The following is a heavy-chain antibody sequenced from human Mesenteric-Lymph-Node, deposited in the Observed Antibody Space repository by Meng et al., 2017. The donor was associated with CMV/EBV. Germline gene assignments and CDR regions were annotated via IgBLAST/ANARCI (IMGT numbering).Heavy chain of an antibody. CDR3: AKGRGVVPATMGGAYDDYSILDV. CDR1: GFTFNSFA. Sequence: GESLKISCAASGFTFNSFAMTWVRQAPGKGLEWVSTISGSGGGTCYADSVKARFNISRDNSKNKVYLQVNSLRAEDTALYYCAKGRGVVPATMGGAYDDYSILDVWGQGTTVTVSS. CDR2: ISGSGGGT. V-gene: IGHV3-23*01. J-gene: IGHJ6*02. D-gene: IGHD2-2*01.